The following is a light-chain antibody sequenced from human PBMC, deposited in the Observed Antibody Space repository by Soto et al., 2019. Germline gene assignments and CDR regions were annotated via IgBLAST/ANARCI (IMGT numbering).Light chain of an antibody. J-gene: IGKJ3*01. CDR1: QSVSSSN. CDR2: AAY. CDR3: QHYGSSLFT. Sequence: EIVLTQSPDTLSLSPGERVTLSCRASQSVSSSNLAWYQQKPGQAPRLLIYAAYIRATGIPDRFSGSGSGTDFTLTISRLEPEDFAVFYCQHYGSSLFTFGPGTKVDIK. V-gene: IGKV3-20*01.